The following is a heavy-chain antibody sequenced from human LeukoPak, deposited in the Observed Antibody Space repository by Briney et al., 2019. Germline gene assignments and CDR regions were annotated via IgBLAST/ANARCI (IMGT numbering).Heavy chain of an antibody. Sequence: PSETLSLTCTVSGDSSSNSIYYWGWIRQPPGRGLEWIGSIDYSGSTYYNPSLKSRATISIDMSKNQFSLKLNSVTAADTAVYYCARDTTIFGVDYWGQGTLVTVSS. CDR2: IDYSGST. D-gene: IGHD3-3*01. CDR1: GDSSSNSIYY. J-gene: IGHJ4*02. V-gene: IGHV4-39*07. CDR3: ARDTTIFGVDY.